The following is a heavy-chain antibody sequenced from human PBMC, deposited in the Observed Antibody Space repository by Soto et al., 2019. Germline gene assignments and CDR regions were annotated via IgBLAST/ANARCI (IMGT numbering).Heavy chain of an antibody. CDR1: GFSFSSYW. D-gene: IGHD3-16*01. V-gene: IGHV3-7*03. J-gene: IGHJ5*02. Sequence: DVQLVESGGDLVQPGGSLRLSCAASGFSFSSYWMTWVRQAPGKGLEWVANIKQDGQEKYYVASVKGRFTISRDNGKNLLFLQMDSLTPDDTAVYYCAGDGVRNGAYNGWLDPWGQGTLVTVSS. CDR2: IKQDGQEK. CDR3: AGDGVRNGAYNGWLDP.